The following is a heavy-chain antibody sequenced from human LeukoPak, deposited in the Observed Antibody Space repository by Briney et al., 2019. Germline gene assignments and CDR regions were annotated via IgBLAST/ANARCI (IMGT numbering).Heavy chain of an antibody. CDR3: VRLGSGSYPDY. CDR2: MYPDYSDT. V-gene: IGHV5-51*01. J-gene: IGHJ4*02. Sequence: GESLKTSCQGSGYRFTNYWIGWLRQLPGKGLGCLGIMYPDYSDTTYSPSFQGQATSSADKPISTAYLQWSSLKASDTAMYYCVRLGSGSYPDYWGRGTLVTVSS. CDR1: GYRFTNYW. D-gene: IGHD1-26*01.